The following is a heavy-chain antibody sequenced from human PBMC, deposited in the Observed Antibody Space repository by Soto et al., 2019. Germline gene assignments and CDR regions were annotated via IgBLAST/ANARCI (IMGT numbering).Heavy chain of an antibody. V-gene: IGHV4-34*01. CDR1: GGSFSGYY. D-gene: IGHD3-9*01. CDR2: INHSGST. CDR3: ARGRKAYYDILTGYSRYYYYYMDV. Sequence: SETLSLTCAVYGGSFSGYYWSWIRQPPGKGLEWIGEINHSGSTNYNPSHKSRVTISVDTSKNQFSLKLSSVTAADTAVYYCARGRKAYYDILTGYSRYYYYYMDVWGKGTTVTVSS. J-gene: IGHJ6*03.